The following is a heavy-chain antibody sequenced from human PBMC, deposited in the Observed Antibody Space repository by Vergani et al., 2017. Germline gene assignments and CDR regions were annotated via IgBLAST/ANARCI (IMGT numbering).Heavy chain of an antibody. CDR2: IYPGDSDT. D-gene: IGHD3-10*01. J-gene: IGHJ5*02. Sequence: EVQLVQSGAEVKKPGASLKISCKGSGYSFTRYWIGWVRQMPGKGLEWMGIIYPGDSDTRYSPSFQGQVTISADKSISTGYLKWSSLKASDTAMYYCARLNTMVRGAFLLRGWFDPGGQGSLVTVSS. V-gene: IGHV5-51*01. CDR3: ARLNTMVRGAFLLRGWFDP. CDR1: GYSFTRYW.